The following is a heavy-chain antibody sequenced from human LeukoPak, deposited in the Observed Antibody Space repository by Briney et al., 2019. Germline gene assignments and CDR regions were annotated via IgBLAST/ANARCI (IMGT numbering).Heavy chain of an antibody. CDR1: EFTFISSA. CDR2: IVVCSGNT. D-gene: IGHD1-7*01. V-gene: IGHV1-58*02. CDR3: AAATQTGTTLHFDY. J-gene: IGHJ4*02. Sequence: SVKVSCKASEFTFISSAMQWVRQARGQRLEGIGWIVVCSGNTNYAQKFQERVTITRDMSTSTAYMELSSLRSEDTAVYYCAAATQTGTTLHFDYWGQGTLVTVSS.